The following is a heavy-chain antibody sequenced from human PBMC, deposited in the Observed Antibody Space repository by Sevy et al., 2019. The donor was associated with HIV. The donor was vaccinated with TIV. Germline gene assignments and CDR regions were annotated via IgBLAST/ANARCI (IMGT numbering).Heavy chain of an antibody. CDR2: IIPMYNTP. D-gene: IGHD6-19*01. CDR3: ARGVTVAGSYFDY. J-gene: IGHJ4*02. CDR1: GATFSSDV. V-gene: IGHV1-69*13. Sequence: ASVKVSCKASGATFSSDVMSWVRQVPGQGLEWMGGIIPMYNTPSYAQNFQGRVTITADGSTSTVYMDLSSLRSEDTAIYYCARGVTVAGSYFDYWGQGTLVTVSS.